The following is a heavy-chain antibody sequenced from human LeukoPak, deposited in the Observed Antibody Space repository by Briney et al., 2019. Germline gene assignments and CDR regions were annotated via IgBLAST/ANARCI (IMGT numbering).Heavy chain of an antibody. Sequence: SEPLTLPCSVCGGPISGYYWSWIPQPPGKALEWIGYIYYSGSTNYNPSLKSRVTISVDTSKNQCTLKLSSGTAADTAVYYFAVGPYGSAFDIWGQGTMVTVSS. D-gene: IGHD4-17*01. J-gene: IGHJ3*02. V-gene: IGHV4-59*13. CDR2: IYYSGST. CDR3: AVGPYGSAFDI. CDR1: GGPISGYY.